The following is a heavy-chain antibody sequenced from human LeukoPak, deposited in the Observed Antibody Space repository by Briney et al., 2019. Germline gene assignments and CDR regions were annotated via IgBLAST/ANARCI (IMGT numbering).Heavy chain of an antibody. Sequence: GGSLRLSCAASGFTFSDYYMSWIRQAPGEGLEWVSYISSSGSTIYYADSVKGRFTISRDNAKNSLYLQMNSLRAEDTAVYYCAREGPYCSSTSCRVYFDYWGQGILVTVSS. V-gene: IGHV3-11*01. J-gene: IGHJ4*02. CDR1: GFTFSDYY. CDR2: ISSSGSTI. CDR3: AREGPYCSSTSCRVYFDY. D-gene: IGHD2-2*01.